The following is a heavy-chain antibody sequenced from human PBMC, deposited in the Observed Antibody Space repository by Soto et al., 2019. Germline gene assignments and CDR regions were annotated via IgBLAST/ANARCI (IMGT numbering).Heavy chain of an antibody. Sequence: QVQLVESGGGVVQPGRSLRLSCEASGFTFTGYAMHWVRQAPGKGLEWVAITSFDERYKFYAASVKGRFTISRDNSKNTLYLQMDSLSPEDTARYFCARDPRGDYDTAADFDSWGQGDLVIVSS. CDR3: ARDPRGDYDTAADFDS. J-gene: IGHJ4*02. CDR1: GFTFTGYA. V-gene: IGHV3-30*04. D-gene: IGHD3-22*01. CDR2: TSFDERYK.